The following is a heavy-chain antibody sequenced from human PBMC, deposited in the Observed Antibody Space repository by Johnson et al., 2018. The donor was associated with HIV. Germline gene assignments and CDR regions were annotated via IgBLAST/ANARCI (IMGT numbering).Heavy chain of an antibody. Sequence: QVQLVESGGGLIQPGGSLRLSCAASGFTVSSNYMSWVRQAPGKGLEWVAVIWYDGSNKYYAGSVKGRFTVSRDNSQNTLYLEMNGLRPEDTALYYCAKSTQASIVRESGPYGAFDIWGLGTMVTVSS. CDR1: GFTVSSNY. D-gene: IGHD3-10*01. V-gene: IGHV3-30*02. CDR3: AKSTQASIVRESGPYGAFDI. J-gene: IGHJ3*02. CDR2: IWYDGSNK.